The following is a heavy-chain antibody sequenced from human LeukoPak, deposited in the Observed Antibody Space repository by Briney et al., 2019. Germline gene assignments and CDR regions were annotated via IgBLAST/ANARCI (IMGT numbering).Heavy chain of an antibody. V-gene: IGHV1-46*01. CDR3: ARGAYSSRRTGYYYYYYMDV. J-gene: IGHJ6*03. Sequence: GASVKVSCKASGYTFTSYYMHWVRQAPGQGLEWMGIINPSGGSTNYAQKFQGRVTITADKSTSTAYMELSSLRSEDTAVYYCARGAYSSRRTGYYYYYYMDVWGKGTTVTVSS. CDR2: INPSGGST. CDR1: GYTFTSYY. D-gene: IGHD6-13*01.